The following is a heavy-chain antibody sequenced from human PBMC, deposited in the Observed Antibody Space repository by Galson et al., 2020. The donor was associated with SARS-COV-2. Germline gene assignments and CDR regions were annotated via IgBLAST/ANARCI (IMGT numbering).Heavy chain of an antibody. D-gene: IGHD5-18*01. J-gene: IGHJ4*02. V-gene: IGHV4-39*01. Sequence: ASETLSLTCTVSGGSISSSSFYWGWIRQPPGKGLEWIGSVYYSGNTYHNPSLKSRLTISADTSKNQLSLRLSSVTAADTALYYCARGRDTTMVSLYYFDYWGQGTLVIVSS. CDR3: ARGRDTTMVSLYYFDY. CDR2: VYYSGNT. CDR1: GGSISSSSFY.